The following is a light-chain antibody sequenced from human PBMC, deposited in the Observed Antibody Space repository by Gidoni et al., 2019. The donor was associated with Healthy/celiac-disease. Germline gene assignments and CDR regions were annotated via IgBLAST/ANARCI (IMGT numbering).Light chain of an antibody. J-gene: IGLJ3*02. Sequence: QSALTQPASVSGSPGQSITIFCTGTSSDVGGYNYVSWYQQPPGKAPKLMIYDVSNRPSGVSNRFSGSKSGNTASLTISGLQAEDEADYYCSSYTSSSNWVFGGGTKLTVL. CDR1: SSDVGGYNY. CDR3: SSYTSSSNWV. V-gene: IGLV2-14*03. CDR2: DVS.